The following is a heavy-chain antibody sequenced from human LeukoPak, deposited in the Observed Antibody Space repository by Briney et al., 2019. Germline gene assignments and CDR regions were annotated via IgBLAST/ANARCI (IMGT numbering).Heavy chain of an antibody. D-gene: IGHD2-2*02. CDR3: ARALGYCSTTSCYTGGFDI. J-gene: IGHJ3*02. CDR1: GFTFSSYS. CDR2: TSSSSSYI. V-gene: IGHV3-21*01. Sequence: GGSLRLSCAASGFTFSSYSMNWVRQAPGKGLEWVSSTSSSSSYIYYADSVKGRFTISRDNAKNSLYLQMNSLRAEDTAVYYCARALGYCSTTSCYTGGFDIWGQGTMVTVSS.